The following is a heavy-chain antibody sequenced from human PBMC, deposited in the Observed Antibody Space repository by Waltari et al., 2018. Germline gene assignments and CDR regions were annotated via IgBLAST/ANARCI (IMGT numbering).Heavy chain of an antibody. CDR1: GGSISSGSYY. CDR2: SYTSGST. D-gene: IGHD2-15*01. Sequence: QVQLQESGPGLVKPSQTLSLTCTVSGGSISSGSYYWSWIRQPAGKGLEWIGYSYTSGSTNYNPSLKSRVTISVDTSKNQFSRKLSSVTAADTAVYYCARESGGYCSGGSCYSGYYYYGMDVWGQGTTVTVSS. V-gene: IGHV4-61*09. CDR3: ARESGGYCSGGSCYSGYYYYGMDV. J-gene: IGHJ6*02.